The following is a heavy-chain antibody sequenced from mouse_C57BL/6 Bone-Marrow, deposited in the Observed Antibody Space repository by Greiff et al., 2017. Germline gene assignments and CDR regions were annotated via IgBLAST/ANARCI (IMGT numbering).Heavy chain of an antibody. J-gene: IGHJ4*01. Sequence: QVQLQQPGAELVMPGASVKLSCKASGYTFTSYWMHWVKQRPGHGLEWIGEIDPSDSSTNYNQTFKGKSTLTVDKSSSTAYMQLSSLTSEDSAVYYCTRGIYYGSKGTMDYWGQGTSVTVSS. V-gene: IGHV1-69*01. CDR2: IDPSDSST. D-gene: IGHD1-1*01. CDR1: GYTFTSYW. CDR3: TRGIYYGSKGTMDY.